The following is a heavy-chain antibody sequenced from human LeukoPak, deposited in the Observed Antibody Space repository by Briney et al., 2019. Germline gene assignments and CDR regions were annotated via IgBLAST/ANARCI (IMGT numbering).Heavy chain of an antibody. V-gene: IGHV1-18*01. Sequence: ASVKVSCKASGYSFTSYGISWVRQAPGQGLEWMGWISAYNGNTDYAQKFQARVTVTTDTSTSTAYMELRSLRSDDTAVYYCARYGGYGGEGYFNYWGQGSLVAVSS. CDR1: GYSFTSYG. CDR3: ARYGGYGGEGYFNY. J-gene: IGHJ4*02. CDR2: ISAYNGNT. D-gene: IGHD5-12*01.